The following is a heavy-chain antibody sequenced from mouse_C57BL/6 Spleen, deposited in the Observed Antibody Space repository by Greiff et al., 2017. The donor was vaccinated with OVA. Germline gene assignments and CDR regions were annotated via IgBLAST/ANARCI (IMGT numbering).Heavy chain of an antibody. CDR3: ARLRLYSGNPHYFDY. J-gene: IGHJ2*01. V-gene: IGHV3-6*01. D-gene: IGHD2-1*01. Sequence: EVKLMESGPGLVKPSQSLSLTCSVTGYSITSGYYWNWIRQFPGNKLEWMGYISYDGSNNYNPSLKNRISITRATSKNQFFLKLNSVTTEDTATYYCARLRLYSGNPHYFDYWGQGTTLTVSS. CDR2: ISYDGSN. CDR1: GYSITSGYY.